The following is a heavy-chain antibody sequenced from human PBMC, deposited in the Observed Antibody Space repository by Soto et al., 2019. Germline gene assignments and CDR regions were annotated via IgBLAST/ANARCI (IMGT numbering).Heavy chain of an antibody. CDR2: ISSSNSYT. V-gene: IGHV3-11*05. CDR1: GFTFSDYY. D-gene: IGHD3-10*02. Sequence: QVQLVESGGGLVKPGESLRLSCAASGFTFSDYYMSWIRQAPGKGLEWVSYISSSNSYTNYADSVKGRFTISRDNAKNALYLQMNSLRAADTAVYYCARHVHDAFEIWGQGTMVTVSS. CDR3: ARHVHDAFEI. J-gene: IGHJ3*02.